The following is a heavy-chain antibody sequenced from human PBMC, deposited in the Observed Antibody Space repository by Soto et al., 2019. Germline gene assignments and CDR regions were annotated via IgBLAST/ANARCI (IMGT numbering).Heavy chain of an antibody. V-gene: IGHV3-64*04. CDR1: GFTFSMHS. Sequence: SGFTFSMHSMHWVRQTPGKALEYVSAISRDGRSTFYADSVKGRFTISRDNAKNSLYLQMNRLRADDTAVYYCARDISVVGATLYLDYWGHGTLVTVSS. J-gene: IGHJ4*01. D-gene: IGHD1-26*01. CDR3: ARDISVVGATLYLDY. CDR2: ISRDGRST.